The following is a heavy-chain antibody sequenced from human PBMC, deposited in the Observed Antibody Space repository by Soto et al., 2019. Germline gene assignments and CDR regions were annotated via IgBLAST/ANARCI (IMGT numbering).Heavy chain of an antibody. V-gene: IGHV4-59*01. D-gene: IGHD6-13*01. J-gene: IGHJ5*02. CDR3: AREVGLAAAVDP. CDR2: IYYSGST. Sequence: SETLSLTCTVSGGSISSYYWSWIRQPPGKGLEWIGYIYYSGSTNYNPSLKSRVTISVDTSKNQFSLKLSSVTAADTAVYYCAREVGLAAAVDPWGQGTLVTVSS. CDR1: GGSISSYY.